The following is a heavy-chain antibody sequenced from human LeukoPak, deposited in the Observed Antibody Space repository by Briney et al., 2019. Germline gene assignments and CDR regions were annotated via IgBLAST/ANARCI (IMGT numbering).Heavy chain of an antibody. Sequence: PGGSLRLSRAASGFTFSSYAMSWVRQAPGKGLEWVSAISGSGGSTYYADSVKGRFTISRDNSKNTLYLQMNSLRAEDTAVYYCARNTGPIAAAAPYYYYMDVWGKGTTVTVSS. D-gene: IGHD6-13*01. CDR3: ARNTGPIAAAAPYYYYMDV. J-gene: IGHJ6*03. CDR1: GFTFSSYA. V-gene: IGHV3-23*01. CDR2: ISGSGGST.